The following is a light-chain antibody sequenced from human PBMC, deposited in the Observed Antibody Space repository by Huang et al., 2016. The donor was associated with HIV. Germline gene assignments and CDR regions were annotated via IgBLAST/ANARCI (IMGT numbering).Light chain of an antibody. V-gene: IGKV3-20*01. Sequence: EIILTQSPATLSLSPGERATLSCRASQSVRGSNLAWYQQKLGQAPRLLIYAASTRATGIADRCSASGSRTDFTLTISRLEPEDFGVYYCQHYGTLFTFGQGTEVEIK. CDR3: QHYGTLFT. J-gene: IGKJ2*01. CDR2: AAS. CDR1: QSVRGSN.